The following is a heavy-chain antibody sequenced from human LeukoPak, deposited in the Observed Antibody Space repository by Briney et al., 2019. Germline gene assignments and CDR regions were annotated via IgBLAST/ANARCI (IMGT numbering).Heavy chain of an antibody. CDR2: IYYSGST. CDR1: GGSISSYY. D-gene: IGHD2-2*01. J-gene: IGHJ4*02. CDR3: ARQYCGSTSCFFDY. Sequence: SETLSLTCTVSGGSISSYYWTWIRQPPGKGLEWIRYIYYSGSTNYNPSLKSRVTISMDTSKKQFSLRLSSVTAADTAVYYCARQYCGSTSCFFDYWGQGTLVTVSS. V-gene: IGHV4-59*08.